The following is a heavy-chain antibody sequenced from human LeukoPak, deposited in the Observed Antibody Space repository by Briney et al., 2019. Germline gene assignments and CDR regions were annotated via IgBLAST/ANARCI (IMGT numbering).Heavy chain of an antibody. D-gene: IGHD2-15*01. CDR3: ARAHSVKRIYYYYGMDL. J-gene: IGHJ6*02. Sequence: GRSLRLSCAASGFTFSSYGMHWVRQAPGRGLEWVAVIWYDGSNKYYGDSRFTISRDNSKSTLYLQMNSLRAEDTAVYYCARAHSVKRIYYYYGMDLWGQGTTVTVSS. CDR2: IWYDGSNK. V-gene: IGHV3-33*01. CDR1: GFTFSSYG.